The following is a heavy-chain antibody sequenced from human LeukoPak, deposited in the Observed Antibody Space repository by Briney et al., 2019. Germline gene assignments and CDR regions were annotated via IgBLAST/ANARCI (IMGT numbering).Heavy chain of an antibody. D-gene: IGHD1-7*01. CDR2: IYYSGST. J-gene: IGHJ4*02. V-gene: IGHV4-39*07. CDR3: ARIRYNWNYGSFDY. CDR1: GGSISSCSYD. Sequence: FENPSPPCTRSGGSISSCSYDWGWIRQPPGKGLEWVGSIYYSGSTYYNPSLKSRVTISVDTSKNQFSLKLSSVTAADTAVYYCARIRYNWNYGSFDYWGQGTLVTVSS.